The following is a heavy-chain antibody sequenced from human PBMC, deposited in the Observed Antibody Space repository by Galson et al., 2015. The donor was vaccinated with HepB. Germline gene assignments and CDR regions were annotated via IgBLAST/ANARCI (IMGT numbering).Heavy chain of an antibody. D-gene: IGHD3-10*01. V-gene: IGHV3-30*18. CDR3: AKVLTMVRGVIGGYYYYGMDV. CDR2: ISYDGSNK. Sequence: SLRLSCAASGFTFSSYGMHWVRQAPGKGLEWVAVISYDGSNKYYADSVKGRFTISRDNSKNTLYLQMNSLRAEDTAVYYCAKVLTMVRGVIGGYYYYGMDVWGQGTTVTVSS. J-gene: IGHJ6*02. CDR1: GFTFSSYG.